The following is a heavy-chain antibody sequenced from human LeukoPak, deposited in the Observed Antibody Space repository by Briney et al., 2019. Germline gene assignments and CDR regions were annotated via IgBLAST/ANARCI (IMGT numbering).Heavy chain of an antibody. CDR1: GYTFTGYY. V-gene: IGHV1-2*02. Sequence: ASVKVSCKASGYTFTGYYMHWVRQAPGQGLEWMGWINPNSGGTNYAQKFQGRVTITADESTSTAYMELSSLRSEDTAVYYCARDVYDILTGYYLRGMDVWGQGTTVTVSS. J-gene: IGHJ6*02. CDR2: INPNSGGT. D-gene: IGHD3-9*01. CDR3: ARDVYDILTGYYLRGMDV.